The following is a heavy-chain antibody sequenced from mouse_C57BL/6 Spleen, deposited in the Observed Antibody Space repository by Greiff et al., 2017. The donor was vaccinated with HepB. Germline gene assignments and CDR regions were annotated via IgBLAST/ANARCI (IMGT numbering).Heavy chain of an antibody. CDR2: IYPGDGDT. CDR3: ARYGYAMDY. Sequence: VQLQQSGPELVKPGASVKISCKASGYAFSSSWMNWVKQRPGKGLEWIGRIYPGDGDTNYNGKFKGKATLTADKSSSTAYMQLSSLTSEDSAVYFCARYGYAMDYWGQGTSVTVSS. D-gene: IGHD1-1*01. CDR1: GYAFSSSW. J-gene: IGHJ4*01. V-gene: IGHV1-82*01.